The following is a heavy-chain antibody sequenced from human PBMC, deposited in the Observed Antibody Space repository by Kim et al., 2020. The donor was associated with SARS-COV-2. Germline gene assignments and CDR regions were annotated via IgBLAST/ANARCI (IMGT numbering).Heavy chain of an antibody. D-gene: IGHD3-22*01. V-gene: IGHV4-61*01. Sequence: SETLSLTCTVSGGSVTSGSYYWSWIRQSPGKGLEWIGNIYNTGSTNYNHSLKSRVTISLDTSKNQFSLKLSSVTAADTAVYYCARVLEYSDRSAYSFGFTDKTYYFDYWGQGTLVTVSS. CDR3: ARVLEYSDRSAYSFGFTDKTYYFDY. J-gene: IGHJ4*02. CDR2: IYNTGST. CDR1: GGSVTSGSYY.